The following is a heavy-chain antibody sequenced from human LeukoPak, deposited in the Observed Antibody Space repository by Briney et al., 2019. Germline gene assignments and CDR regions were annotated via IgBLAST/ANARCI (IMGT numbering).Heavy chain of an antibody. Sequence: GGSLRLSRAASGFTFSSYGMHWVRQAPGKGLEWVAFIRYDGSNKYCADSAKGRFTISRDNSKNTLYLQMNSLRAEDTAVYYCAKDTAYWNRETDAFDIWGQGTMVTVSS. CDR3: AKDTAYWNRETDAFDI. CDR2: IRYDGSNK. J-gene: IGHJ3*02. CDR1: GFTFSSYG. D-gene: IGHD2-21*01. V-gene: IGHV3-30*02.